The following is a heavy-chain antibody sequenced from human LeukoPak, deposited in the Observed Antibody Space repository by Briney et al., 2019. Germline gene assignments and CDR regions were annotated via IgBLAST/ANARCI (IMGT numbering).Heavy chain of an antibody. V-gene: IGHV1-69*06. J-gene: IGHJ6*03. D-gene: IGHD2-2*01. CDR2: IIPIFGTA. CDR3: ARNQKPSIVVVPAAYYYYYMDV. CDR1: GGTFSSYA. Sequence: ASVKVSCKASGGTFSSYAISWVRQAPGQGLEWMGGIIPIFGTANYAQKFQGRVTITADKSTSTAYMELISLRSEDTAVYYCARNQKPSIVVVPAAYYYYYMDVWGKGTTVTVSS.